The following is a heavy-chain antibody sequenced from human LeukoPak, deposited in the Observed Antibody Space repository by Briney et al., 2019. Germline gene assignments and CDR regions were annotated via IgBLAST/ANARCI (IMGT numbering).Heavy chain of an antibody. CDR1: GFSFHSYW. J-gene: IGHJ5*02. CDR3: ARENRDGYNPYNWFDP. V-gene: IGHV3-7*01. Sequence: GGSLRLSCAASGFSFHSYWMSWVRQAPGKGLEWVANIKQEGSEKFYVDSVKGRFTISRDNAKNSLYLQMNSLRAEDTGIYYCARENRDGYNPYNWFDPWGQGTLVTVSS. D-gene: IGHD5-12*01. CDR2: IKQEGSEK.